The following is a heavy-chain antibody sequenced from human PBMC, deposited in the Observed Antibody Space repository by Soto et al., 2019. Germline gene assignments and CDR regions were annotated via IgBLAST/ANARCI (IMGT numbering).Heavy chain of an antibody. CDR3: ARESYYGSGSGYYYYGMDV. CDR2: INPNSGGT. V-gene: IGHV1-2*04. D-gene: IGHD3-10*01. J-gene: IGHJ6*02. Sequence: ASVKVSCKASGYTFTRYYMHWVRQAPGQGLEWMGWINPNSGGTNYAQKFQGWVTMTRDTSISTAYMELSRLRSDDTAVYYCARESYYGSGSGYYYYGMDVWGQGTTVTVSS. CDR1: GYTFTRYY.